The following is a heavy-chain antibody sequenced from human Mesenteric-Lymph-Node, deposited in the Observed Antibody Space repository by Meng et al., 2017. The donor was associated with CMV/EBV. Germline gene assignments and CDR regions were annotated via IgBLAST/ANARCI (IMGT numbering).Heavy chain of an antibody. CDR3: ARVAAGNGYDY. D-gene: IGHD6-13*01. CDR2: ISAYNGNT. Sequence: SCNTSGYTFTSYTIDWVRQAHGQGLEWMGWISAYNGNTNYAQRFQGRVTMTTDTSTNTDYMELRSLRSDDTAVYYCARVAAGNGYDYWGQGTLVTVSS. CDR1: GYTFTSYT. J-gene: IGHJ4*02. V-gene: IGHV1-18*01.